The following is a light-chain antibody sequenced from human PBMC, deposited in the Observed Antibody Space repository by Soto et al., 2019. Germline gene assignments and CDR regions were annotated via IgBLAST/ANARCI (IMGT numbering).Light chain of an antibody. CDR3: QQYNYSPLT. V-gene: IGKV3-15*01. Sequence: EVVVTQSPATLCVSPGETATLSCRASQSLTTYLAWYQQKPDQAPRILIYGISTRATDIPARFSGSGSGTEFTLTISRLQSEDFAVYYCQQYNYSPLTFGGGTKVDIK. CDR2: GIS. J-gene: IGKJ4*01. CDR1: QSLTTY.